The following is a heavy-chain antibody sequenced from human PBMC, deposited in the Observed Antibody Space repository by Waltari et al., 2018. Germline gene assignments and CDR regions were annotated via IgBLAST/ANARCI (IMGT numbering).Heavy chain of an antibody. V-gene: IGHV1-3*01. J-gene: IGHJ4*02. D-gene: IGHD6-13*01. CDR3: ARPRGQQLVPYFDY. CDR2: INAGNGNT. CDR1: GYTFTSYA. Sequence: QVQLVQSGAEVKKPGASVKVSCKASGYTFTSYAMHWVRQAPGQRLEWMGWINAGNGNTKYSQKCQGRVTITRDTSASTAYMELSSLRSEDTAVYYCARPRGQQLVPYFDYWGQGTLVTVSS.